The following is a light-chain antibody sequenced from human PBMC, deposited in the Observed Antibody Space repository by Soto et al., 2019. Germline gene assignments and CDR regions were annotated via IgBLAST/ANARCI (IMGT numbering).Light chain of an antibody. CDR2: GAS. CDR3: QQYHNWPA. Sequence: SPATLSVSTGERAILSCRASQSVSSNLAWYQQKPDQAPRLLLYGASTRATGIPARFSGSGSGTEFTLTISGLQSEDVSIYYCQQYHNWPAFGQGTKVDIK. V-gene: IGKV3-15*01. CDR1: QSVSSN. J-gene: IGKJ1*01.